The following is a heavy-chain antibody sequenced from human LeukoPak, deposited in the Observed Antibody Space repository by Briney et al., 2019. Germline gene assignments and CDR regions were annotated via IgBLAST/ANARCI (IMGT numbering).Heavy chain of an antibody. D-gene: IGHD2-15*01. V-gene: IGHV1-2*02. CDR1: GYTFTGYY. CDR2: INPNSGGT. CDR3: ARPYCSGGSCYDGVAVDY. J-gene: IGHJ4*02. Sequence: GASVKVSCKAPGYTFTGYYMHWVRQAPGQGLEWMGWINPNSGGTNYAQKFQGRVTMTRDTSISTAYMELSRLRSDDTAVYYCARPYCSGGSCYDGVAVDYWGQGTLVTVSS.